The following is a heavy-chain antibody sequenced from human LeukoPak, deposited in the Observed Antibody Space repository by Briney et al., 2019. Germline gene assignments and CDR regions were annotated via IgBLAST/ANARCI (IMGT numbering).Heavy chain of an antibody. J-gene: IGHJ5*02. CDR1: GYTLTELS. V-gene: IGHV1-24*01. CDR2: FDPEDGET. D-gene: IGHD1-26*01. CDR3: ATETSGSYRRWFDP. Sequence: ASVKVSCKVSGYTLTELSMHCVRQAPGKGLEWMGGFDPEDGETIYAQKFQGRVTMTEDTSTDTAYMELSSLRSEDTAVYYCATETSGSYRRWFDPWGQGTLVTVSS.